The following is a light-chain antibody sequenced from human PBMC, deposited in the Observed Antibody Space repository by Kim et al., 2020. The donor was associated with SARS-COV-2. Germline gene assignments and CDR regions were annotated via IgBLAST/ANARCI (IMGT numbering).Light chain of an antibody. V-gene: IGLV3-1*01. CDR3: QTWDSITVV. CDR2: QDT. Sequence: VSPGQTASITCSGDKLGDKYACWYQQKPGHSPVLVIYQDTKRPSGIPERFSGSNSGNTVTLTISGTQAMDEADYYCQTWDSITVVFGGGTQLTVL. CDR1: KLGDKY. J-gene: IGLJ2*01.